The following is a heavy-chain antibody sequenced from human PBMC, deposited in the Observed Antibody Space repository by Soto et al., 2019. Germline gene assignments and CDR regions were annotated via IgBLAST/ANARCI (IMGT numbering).Heavy chain of an antibody. D-gene: IGHD2-15*01. Sequence: QVQLVESGGGVVQPGRSLRLSCAASGFTFSSYGMHWVRQAPGKGLEWVAVIWYDGSNKYYADSVKGRFTISRDNSKNTLYLQMNSLRAEDTAVYYCPRDPLYCSGGSCYFTLSYYFDYWGQGTLVTVSS. J-gene: IGHJ4*02. CDR2: IWYDGSNK. V-gene: IGHV3-33*01. CDR1: GFTFSSYG. CDR3: PRDPLYCSGGSCYFTLSYYFDY.